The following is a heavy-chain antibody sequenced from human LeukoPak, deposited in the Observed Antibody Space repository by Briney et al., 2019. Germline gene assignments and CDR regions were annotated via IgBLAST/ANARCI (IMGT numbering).Heavy chain of an antibody. Sequence: SWIRQPPGKGLEWIGYIYHSGSTYYNPSLKSRVTISVDRSKNQFSLKLSSVTAADTAVYYCASRPYYDSSGPDYWGQGTLVTVSS. V-gene: IGHV4-30-2*01. CDR3: ASRPYYDSSGPDY. CDR2: IYHSGST. J-gene: IGHJ4*02. D-gene: IGHD3-22*01.